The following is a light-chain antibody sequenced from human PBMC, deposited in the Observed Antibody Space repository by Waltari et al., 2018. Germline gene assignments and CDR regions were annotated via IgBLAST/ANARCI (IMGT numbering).Light chain of an antibody. CDR3: AAWDDGLSGPV. CDR2: RND. J-gene: IGLJ3*02. Sequence: QSVLTQPPSVSGTPGPGVTIPCSGSRSNIGTTYVSWYQQLPRTAPNPLIFRNDQRPSGVPDRFSASKSGTSASLAISGLRSEDEADYYCAAWDDGLSGPVFGGGTKLTVL. V-gene: IGLV1-47*01. CDR1: RSNIGTTY.